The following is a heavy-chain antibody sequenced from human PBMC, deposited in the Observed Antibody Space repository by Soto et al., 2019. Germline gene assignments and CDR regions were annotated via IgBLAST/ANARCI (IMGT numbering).Heavy chain of an antibody. V-gene: IGHV3-21*01. CDR1: GFTFSTYS. CDR2: ITSSSSI. CDR3: ARDLYGDYVFDY. Sequence: GGSLRLSCAASGFTFSTYSMNWVRQAPGKGLEWVSSITSSSSIYYADSVKGRFTISRDNAKNSLYLQMNSLRAEDTAVYYCARDLYGDYVFDYWGQGTLVTVSS. D-gene: IGHD4-17*01. J-gene: IGHJ4*02.